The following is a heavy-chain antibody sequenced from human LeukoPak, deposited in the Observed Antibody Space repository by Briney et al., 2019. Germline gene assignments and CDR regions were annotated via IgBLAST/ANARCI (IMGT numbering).Heavy chain of an antibody. CDR1: GFTFSAVA. Sequence: GGSLRLSCAASGFTFSAVAVHWVRQAPGKGLEWVAVVLSGGTSAYYADSVKGRFTISRDNSKNTLSLQMNSLRADDTAVYYCAREGDNVAVPAVRDRALDVWGQGTMVTVSS. CDR3: AREGDNVAVPAVRDRALDV. CDR2: VLSGGTSA. D-gene: IGHD2-2*01. V-gene: IGHV3-30*01. J-gene: IGHJ3*01.